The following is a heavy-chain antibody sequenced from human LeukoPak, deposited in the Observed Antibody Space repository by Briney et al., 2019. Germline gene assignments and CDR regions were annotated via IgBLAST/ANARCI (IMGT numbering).Heavy chain of an antibody. CDR1: GYTFTGYY. V-gene: IGHV1-2*02. Sequence: GASVKVSCKASGYTFTGYYMHWVRQAPGQGLEWMGWINPNSGGTNYAQKFQGRVTMTRDTSISTAYMELSRLRSDDTAVYHCARVAHYDILTGYYSYGMDVWGQGTTVTVSS. CDR2: INPNSGGT. J-gene: IGHJ6*02. D-gene: IGHD3-9*01. CDR3: ARVAHYDILTGYYSYGMDV.